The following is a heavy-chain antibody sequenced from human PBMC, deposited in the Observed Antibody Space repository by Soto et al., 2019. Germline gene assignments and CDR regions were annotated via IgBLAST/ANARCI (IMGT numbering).Heavy chain of an antibody. D-gene: IGHD2-2*01. CDR1: GFTLSSYG. CDR3: EKDASRTSCSDV. Sequence: PGGSLRLSCAASGFTLSSYGMHWVRQAPGKGLEWVAVISYDGSNKDYADAVNGRFTISRENSKNTLYLQMNRLRAEDTAVYYYEKDASRTSCSDVWGQGTTVTVSS. V-gene: IGHV3-30*18. CDR2: ISYDGSNK. J-gene: IGHJ6*02.